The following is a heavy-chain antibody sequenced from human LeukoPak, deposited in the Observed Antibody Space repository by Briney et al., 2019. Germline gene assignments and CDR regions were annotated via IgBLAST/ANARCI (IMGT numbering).Heavy chain of an antibody. D-gene: IGHD3-22*01. V-gene: IGHV3-74*01. CDR2: INSDGSST. Sequence: GGSLRLSCAASGFTFSSYWMHWVRPAPGKGLVWVSRINSDGSSTSYADSVKGRFTISRDKAKNTLYLQMKSLRAEDTAVYCCTRFLYYYDSSDYYTDSFDIWGQGTLVTVSS. CDR3: TRFLYYYDSSDYYTDSFDI. J-gene: IGHJ3*02. CDR1: GFTFSSYW.